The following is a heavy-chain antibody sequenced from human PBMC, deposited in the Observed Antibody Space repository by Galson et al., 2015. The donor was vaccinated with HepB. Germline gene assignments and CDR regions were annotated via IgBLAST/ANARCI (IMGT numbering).Heavy chain of an antibody. D-gene: IGHD1-26*01. CDR1: GFTFSSYA. CDR2: TSGSGGGT. CDR3: ARTTSYSGSYATFDI. J-gene: IGHJ3*02. Sequence: SLRLSCAASGFTFSSYAMNWVRQAPGKGLEWVAATSGSGGGTWYADSVKGRFTISRDNSKNTLYLQMQSLRAEDTAVYLCARTTSYSGSYATFDIWGQGTMVTVSS. V-gene: IGHV3-23*01.